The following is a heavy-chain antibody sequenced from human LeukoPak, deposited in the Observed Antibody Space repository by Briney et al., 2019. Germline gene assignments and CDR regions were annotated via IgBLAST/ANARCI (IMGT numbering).Heavy chain of an antibody. Sequence: PGGSLRLSCAASGFTFADYAMHWVRQAPGKGLEWVSGISWNSGSIGYADSVKGRFTISRDNAKNSLYLQMNSLRAEDTALYYCAKDAYYDFWSAYYGSLFDYWGQGTLVTVSS. J-gene: IGHJ4*02. CDR2: ISWNSGSI. D-gene: IGHD3-3*01. CDR3: AKDAYYDFWSAYYGSLFDY. CDR1: GFTFADYA. V-gene: IGHV3-9*01.